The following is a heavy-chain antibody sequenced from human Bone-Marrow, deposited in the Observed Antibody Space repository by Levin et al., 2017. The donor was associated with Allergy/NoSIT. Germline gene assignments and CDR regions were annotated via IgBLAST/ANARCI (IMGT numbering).Heavy chain of an antibody. CDR3: ARLGARQVMDV. V-gene: IGHV3-7*01. CDR1: RFTFSNYW. D-gene: IGHD4/OR15-4a*01. CDR2: IKQDGNKI. Sequence: AGGSLRLSCAASRFTFSNYWMSWVRQAPGKGLEWVVNIKQDGNKIYYVDSVKGRFTVSRDNAKNSPYLQMNSLRVEDTAVYYCARLGARQVMDVWGQGTTVTVSS. J-gene: IGHJ6*02.